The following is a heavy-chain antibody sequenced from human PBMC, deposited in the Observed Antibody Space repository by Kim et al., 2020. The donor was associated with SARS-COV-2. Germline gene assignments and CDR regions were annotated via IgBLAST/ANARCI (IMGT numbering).Heavy chain of an antibody. CDR3: ARHVFISGMRRDFDL. CDR1: GGSIRSGSLY. CDR2: VNYRGST. V-gene: IGHV4-39*01. D-gene: IGHD1-20*01. J-gene: IGHJ2*01. Sequence: SETLSLTCSVSGGSIRSGSLYWGWIRQPPGKGLEWIGSVNYRGSTDYNPSLKSRVSIFADTSENQFFLRLNSLTGADTAVYYCARHVFISGMRRDFDLWG.